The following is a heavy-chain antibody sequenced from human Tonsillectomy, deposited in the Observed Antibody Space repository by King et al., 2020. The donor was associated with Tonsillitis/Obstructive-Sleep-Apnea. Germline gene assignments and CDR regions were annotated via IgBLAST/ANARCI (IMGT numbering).Heavy chain of an antibody. V-gene: IGHV4-4*02. Sequence: VQLQESGPGLVKPSGTLSLTCAFSGASISTSNWWSWVRQPPGRGLEWIGERYHSGSSSYNPSLKSRVTISLDKSKNQFSLHLTSVTAADTAVYYCAKRDLRLYFDYWGQGTLVTVSS. D-gene: IGHD6-25*01. CDR3: AKRDLRLYFDY. CDR2: RYHSGSS. CDR1: GASISTSNW. J-gene: IGHJ4*02.